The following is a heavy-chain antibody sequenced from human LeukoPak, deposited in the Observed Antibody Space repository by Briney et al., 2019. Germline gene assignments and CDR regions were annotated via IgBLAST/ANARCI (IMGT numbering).Heavy chain of an antibody. Sequence: ASVKVSCKASGYTFTSYDINWVRQAPGQGLEWMGWMNPNSGNTGYAQKFQGRVTMTRNTSISTAYMELSSLRSEDTAMYYCARHKIGGEFNLIPYNWFDPWGQGTLVTVPS. V-gene: IGHV1-8*01. CDR1: GYTFTSYD. J-gene: IGHJ5*02. D-gene: IGHD3-10*01. CDR2: MNPNSGNT. CDR3: ARHKIGGEFNLIPYNWFDP.